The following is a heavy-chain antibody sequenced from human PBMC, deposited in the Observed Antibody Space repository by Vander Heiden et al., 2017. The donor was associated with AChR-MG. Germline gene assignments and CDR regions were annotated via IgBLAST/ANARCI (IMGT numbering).Heavy chain of an antibody. CDR3: ANKNYYDSSGYFFDY. D-gene: IGHD3-22*01. CDR2: ISGSGGST. V-gene: IGHV3-23*01. CDR1: GFPFSSYA. J-gene: IGHJ4*02. Sequence: EVQLLESGGGLVQPGGSLSLSCAASGFPFSSYAMSWVRQAPGKGLEWVSAISGSGGSTYYADSVKGRFTISRDNSKNTLYLQMNSLRAEDTAVYYCANKNYYDSSGYFFDYWGQGTLVTVSS.